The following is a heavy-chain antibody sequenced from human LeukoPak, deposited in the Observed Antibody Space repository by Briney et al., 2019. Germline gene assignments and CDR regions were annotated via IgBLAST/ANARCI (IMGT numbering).Heavy chain of an antibody. V-gene: IGHV3-33*01. CDR3: ARVHCSTTNCYENYFDY. CDR1: GFTFSNYA. CDR2: IWNGGSYK. D-gene: IGHD2-2*01. Sequence: HPGGSLRLSCAASGFTFSNYAIHWVRQSPVKGLEWVAVIWNGGSYKYNADSVKGRFTISRDNSKNTLYLQMNSLTAEDTAVYYCARVHCSTTNCYENYFDYWGQGTPVTVSS. J-gene: IGHJ4*02.